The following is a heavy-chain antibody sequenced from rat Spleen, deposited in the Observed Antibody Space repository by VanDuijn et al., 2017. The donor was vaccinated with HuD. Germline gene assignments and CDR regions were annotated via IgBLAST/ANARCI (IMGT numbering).Heavy chain of an antibody. CDR1: GFTFSNYD. CDR2: ISTSGGST. J-gene: IGHJ2*01. V-gene: IGHV5-25*01. CDR3: IRGGFYRY. D-gene: IGHD1-3*01. Sequence: EVQLVESGGGLVQPGRSMKLSCAASGFTFSNYDMAWVRQAPTKGLEWVASISTSGGSTYYRDSVKGRFTVSRDNAKSTLFLQMNSLKSEDTATYYCIRGGFYRYWGRGVMVTVSS.